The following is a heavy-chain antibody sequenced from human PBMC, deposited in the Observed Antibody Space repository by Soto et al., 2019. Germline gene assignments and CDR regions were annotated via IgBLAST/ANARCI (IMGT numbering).Heavy chain of an antibody. Sequence: EVQLVESGGGLVQPGESLRLSCAASGFTFSYYWMHWVRQAPGKGLVWVSRIHSDGSSTTYADSVKGRFTISRDNARNTVYLQLNSLRVEDTAVYYCARGDRAALDLWGQGTVVTVSS. V-gene: IGHV3-74*01. CDR1: GFTFSYYW. CDR3: ARGDRAALDL. J-gene: IGHJ3*01. CDR2: IHSDGSST.